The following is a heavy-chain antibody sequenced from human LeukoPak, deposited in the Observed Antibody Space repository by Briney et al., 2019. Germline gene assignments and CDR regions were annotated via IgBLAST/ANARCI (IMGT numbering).Heavy chain of an antibody. CDR3: GRLFDS. Sequence: SETLSLTCTVSGVPIISDNFYWGWVRQPPGKGLEWVGSINYSGTTYYNPSLRSRVSISVDTSRTQFFLRLNSVTAADTAVYYCGRLFDSWGQGILVTVSS. V-gene: IGHV4-39*01. CDR1: GVPIISDNFY. J-gene: IGHJ4*02. CDR2: INYSGTT.